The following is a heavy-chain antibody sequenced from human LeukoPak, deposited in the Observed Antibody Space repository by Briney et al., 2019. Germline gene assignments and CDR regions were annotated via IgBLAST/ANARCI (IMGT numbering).Heavy chain of an antibody. Sequence: ASVKVSCKASGYTFTTYSMHWVRQAPGLGLEWMGMINPSGSNTRHRQQFQGRITMTRDKSTSTVYMELSSLTSEDTAVYYCASAWGEFSMDVWGKGTSVTVSS. CDR1: GYTFTTYS. V-gene: IGHV1-46*01. CDR3: ASAWGEFSMDV. D-gene: IGHD3-16*01. CDR2: INPSGSNT. J-gene: IGHJ6*03.